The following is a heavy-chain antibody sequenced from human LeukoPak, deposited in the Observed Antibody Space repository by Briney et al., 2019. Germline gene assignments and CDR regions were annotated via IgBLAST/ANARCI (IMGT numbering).Heavy chain of an antibody. CDR1: GYTFTSYC. CDR3: ARDSIFGVVRSPRYGMDV. J-gene: IGHJ6*04. CDR2: ISAYNGNT. D-gene: IGHD3-3*01. Sequence: ASVKVSCKASGYTFTSYCIRWVRPAPGQGLEWMGWISAYNGNTNYAQKLQGRVTMSTDTSTSTAYMELRSLRSDDTAAYYCARDSIFGVVRSPRYGMDVRGEGTTVTVSS. V-gene: IGHV1-18*01.